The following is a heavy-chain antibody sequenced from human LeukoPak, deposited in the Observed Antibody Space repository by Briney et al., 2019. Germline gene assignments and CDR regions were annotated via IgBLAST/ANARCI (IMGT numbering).Heavy chain of an antibody. CDR1: GYTFTSYY. J-gene: IGHJ4*02. D-gene: IGHD2-15*01. Sequence: ASVKVSCKASGYTFTSYYMHWVRQAPGQGLEWMGIINPSGGSPTYAQKFQGRVTMTRDMSTSTVYMELSSLRSEDTAVYYCARDRCSGGSCYHGYFDYWGQGTLVTVSS. CDR2: INPSGGSP. V-gene: IGHV1-46*01. CDR3: ARDRCSGGSCYHGYFDY.